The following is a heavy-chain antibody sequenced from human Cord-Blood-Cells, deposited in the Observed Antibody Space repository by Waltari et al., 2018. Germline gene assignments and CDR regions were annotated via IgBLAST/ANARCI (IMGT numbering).Heavy chain of an antibody. D-gene: IGHD6-13*01. CDR3: ARDPAAAVLEYFQH. J-gene: IGHJ1*01. Sequence: QVQLVESGGGVVQPGRSLRLSCAASGFTFSSYGMHWVRQAPGKGLEWVAVIWYDGSKKYYADSVKGRFTISRDNSKNTLYLQMNSLRAEDTAVYYCARDPAAAVLEYFQHWGQGTLVTVSS. V-gene: IGHV3-33*01. CDR2: IWYDGSKK. CDR1: GFTFSSYG.